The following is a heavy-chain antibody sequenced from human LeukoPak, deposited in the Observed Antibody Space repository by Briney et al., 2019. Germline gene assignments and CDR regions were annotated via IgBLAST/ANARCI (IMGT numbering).Heavy chain of an antibody. CDR2: ISSSSSYT. CDR1: GFTFSHYY. J-gene: IGHJ4*02. V-gene: IGHV3-11*06. Sequence: KPGGPLRLSCAASGFTFSHYYMSWIRQAPGKGLEWVSYISSSSSYTNYADPVKGRFTIAGDNDKNSLYLQMNSLRAEDTAVYYCAGLGYCSGGSCYDLYYFDYWGQGTLVTVSS. D-gene: IGHD2-15*01. CDR3: AGLGYCSGGSCYDLYYFDY.